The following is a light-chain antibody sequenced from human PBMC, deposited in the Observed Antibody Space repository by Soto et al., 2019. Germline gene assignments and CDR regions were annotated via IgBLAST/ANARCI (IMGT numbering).Light chain of an antibody. Sequence: QSALTQPASVSGSPGQSITISCTGTSSDIGGHDDVSWYQQHPGKVPKLLLYGVTDRPSGVSDRFSGSKSGNVASLTISGPQAEDEADYYCCSYTSDLTPYVFGTGTKLTVL. CDR2: GVT. J-gene: IGLJ1*01. CDR1: SSDIGGHDD. V-gene: IGLV2-14*03. CDR3: CSYTSDLTPYV.